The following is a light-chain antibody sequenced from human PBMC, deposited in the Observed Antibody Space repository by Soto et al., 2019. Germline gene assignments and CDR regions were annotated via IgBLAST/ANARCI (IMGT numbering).Light chain of an antibody. CDR2: YDD. V-gene: IGLV1-36*01. CDR3: AAWDDSLSGRV. CDR1: SSNIGKNA. Sequence: QSVLTQPPSVSAAPRQRVTISCSGSSSNIGKNAVNWYQQFPGKAPKLLIYYDDVLPSGVSDRFSGSKSGTSASLAISGLQSEDEADYYCAAWDDSLSGRVFGGGTKLTVL. J-gene: IGLJ2*01.